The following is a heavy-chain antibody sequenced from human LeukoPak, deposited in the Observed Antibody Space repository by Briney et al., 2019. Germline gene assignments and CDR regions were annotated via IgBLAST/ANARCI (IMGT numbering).Heavy chain of an antibody. Sequence: ASVKVSCKASGYTFTTFYLNWVRQAPGQGPEWIGWINPNTAGTNYAQKFQGRATLTRDTSLSTVYLELRRLRSDDTAIYFCARDLLSSYQSRNSLSADYGMDVWGQGTTVTVSS. CDR1: GYTFTTFY. V-gene: IGHV1-2*02. CDR2: INPNTAGT. D-gene: IGHD5-12*01. CDR3: ARDLLSSYQSRNSLSADYGMDV. J-gene: IGHJ6*02.